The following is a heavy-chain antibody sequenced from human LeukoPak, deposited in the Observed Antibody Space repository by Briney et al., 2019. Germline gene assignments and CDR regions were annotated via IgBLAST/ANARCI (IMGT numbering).Heavy chain of an antibody. J-gene: IGHJ4*02. V-gene: IGHV3-48*03. Sequence: GGSLRLSCAASGFTFSLYEMNWVRQAPGKGPEWVSYISSSGSTIYYADSVKGRFSISRDNAKNSLNLQMNSLRAEDTAFCYCARVENSATRGFYFDCWGQGALVTVSS. CDR2: ISSSGSTI. CDR1: GFTFSLYE. D-gene: IGHD5-12*01. CDR3: ARVENSATRGFYFDC.